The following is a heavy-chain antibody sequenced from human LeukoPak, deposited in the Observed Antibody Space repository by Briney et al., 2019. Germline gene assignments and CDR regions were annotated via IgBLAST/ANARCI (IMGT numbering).Heavy chain of an antibody. CDR1: GGSISSGDYY. V-gene: IGHV4-30-4*01. CDR2: IYYSGST. D-gene: IGHD3-22*01. Sequence: TSETLCLTCTVSGGSISSGDYYWSWIRQAPGKGLEWIGYIYYSGSTYYNPSLKSRVTISVDTSKNQFSLKLSSVTAADTAVYYCASSYYYDSSGTGNWFDPWGQGTLVTVSS. J-gene: IGHJ5*02. CDR3: ASSYYYDSSGTGNWFDP.